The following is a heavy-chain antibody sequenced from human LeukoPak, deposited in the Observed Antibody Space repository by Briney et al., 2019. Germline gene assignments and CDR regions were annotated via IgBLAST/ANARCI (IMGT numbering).Heavy chain of an antibody. D-gene: IGHD3-22*01. CDR2: ISAYNGNT. CDR3: ARAGYYDSSGYYRSGLNYYGMDV. V-gene: IGHV1-18*01. Sequence: ASVKVSCKASGYTFTSYGISWVRQAPGQGLEWMGWISAYNGNTNYAQELQGRVTMTTDTSTSTAYMELRSLRSDDTAVYYCARAGYYDSSGYYRSGLNYYGMDVWGQGTTVTVSS. J-gene: IGHJ6*02. CDR1: GYTFTSYG.